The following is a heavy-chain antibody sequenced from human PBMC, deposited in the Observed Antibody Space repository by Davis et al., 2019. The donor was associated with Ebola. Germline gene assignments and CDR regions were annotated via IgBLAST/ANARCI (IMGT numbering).Heavy chain of an antibody. V-gene: IGHV4-39*07. CDR1: ACSISTSSYH. CDR3: ARGPVGHYYDSSGYYSVPRFFDY. D-gene: IGHD3-22*01. Sequence: MPSETLSLTCAVSACSISTSSYHWGRTRQPPARGPAWIGCIYYSCSTYYHPSLKSRVTLSVDTPKNQFSLRLGSVTAADTAVLYCARGPVGHYYDSSGYYSVPRFFDYWGQGTLVTVSS. CDR2: IYYSCST. J-gene: IGHJ4*02.